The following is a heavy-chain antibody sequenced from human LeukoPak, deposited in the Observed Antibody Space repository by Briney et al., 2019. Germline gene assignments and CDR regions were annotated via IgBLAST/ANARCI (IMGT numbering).Heavy chain of an antibody. Sequence: ASVKVSCTASGYTFTGYSMHWVRQAPGQGLEWMGCINTNTGNPTYAQGFTGRFVFSLDTSASTAYLQISSLKAEDAAVYYCAREGESSSYGFDIWGQGTMVTVSS. CDR1: GYTFTGYS. D-gene: IGHD1-26*01. CDR3: AREGESSSYGFDI. J-gene: IGHJ3*02. V-gene: IGHV7-4-1*02. CDR2: INTNTGNP.